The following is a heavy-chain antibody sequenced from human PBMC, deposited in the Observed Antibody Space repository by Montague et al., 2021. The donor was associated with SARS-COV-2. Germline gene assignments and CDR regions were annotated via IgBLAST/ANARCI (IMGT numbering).Heavy chain of an antibody. D-gene: IGHD1-1*01. Sequence: SETLSLTCTVSGGSISGYYWSWIRQPPGKGLEWIGYLYYSGSTNXNPSLKSRVTISVDTSKNQFSLRLNSVTAADTAVYYCARRPPGYRYFYYLDVWGKGTTVTVSS. J-gene: IGHJ6*03. CDR3: ARRPPGYRYFYYLDV. CDR2: LYYSGST. CDR1: GGSISGYY. V-gene: IGHV4-59*01.